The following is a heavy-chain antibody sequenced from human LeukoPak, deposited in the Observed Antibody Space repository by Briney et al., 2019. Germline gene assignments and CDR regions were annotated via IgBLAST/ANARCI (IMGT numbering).Heavy chain of an antibody. Sequence: PSETLSLTCTVSGDSISSGGYYWSWSRQHPGKGLEWIGYIYYSGSTYYNPSLKSRVTISVDTSKNQFSLKPSSVTAADTAVYYCASGGNAFDIWGQGTMVTVSS. J-gene: IGHJ3*02. D-gene: IGHD1-26*01. CDR3: ASGGNAFDI. CDR2: IYYSGST. CDR1: GDSISSGGYY. V-gene: IGHV4-31*03.